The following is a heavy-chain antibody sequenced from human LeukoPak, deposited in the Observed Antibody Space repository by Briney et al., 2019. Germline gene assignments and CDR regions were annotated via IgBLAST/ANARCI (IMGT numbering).Heavy chain of an antibody. Sequence: GRSPRLSCAASGFTFSNFGMHWVRQAPGKGLEWVAVISYDESNKYYADSVKGRFTISRDNSKNTLYLQMNSLRAEDTAVYYCAKLHDYWGQGTLVTVSS. CDR3: AKLHDY. CDR2: ISYDESNK. J-gene: IGHJ4*02. V-gene: IGHV3-30*18. CDR1: GFTFSNFG.